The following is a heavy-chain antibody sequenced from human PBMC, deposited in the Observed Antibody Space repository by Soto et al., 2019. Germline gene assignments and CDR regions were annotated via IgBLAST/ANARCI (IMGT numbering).Heavy chain of an antibody. CDR1: GFTFNNYA. Sequence: EVQLLESGGGLVQPGGSLRLSCAASGFTFNNYAMTWVRQAPGKGLEWVSAISGGGDTTSYADSVKGRFTVSRDGSKNTLYLHVSRLRAQDTGLYYCAKGRGGSGSLTPSVDFWGQGTLVTVSS. V-gene: IGHV3-23*01. CDR3: AKGRGGSGSLTPSVDF. CDR2: ISGGGDTT. D-gene: IGHD3-10*01. J-gene: IGHJ4*02.